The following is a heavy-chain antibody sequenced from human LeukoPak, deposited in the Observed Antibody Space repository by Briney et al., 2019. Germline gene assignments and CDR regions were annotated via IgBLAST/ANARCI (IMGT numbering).Heavy chain of an antibody. CDR1: GFTFSSYW. Sequence: QPGGSLRLSCAASGFTFSSYWMHWVRQAPGKGLVWVSRINSDGSSTSYADSVKGRFTISRDNAKNTLYLQMNSLRAEATAVYYCARVSTDSGWHRGHFDYWGQGTLVIVSS. J-gene: IGHJ4*02. D-gene: IGHD6-25*01. CDR3: ARVSTDSGWHRGHFDY. CDR2: INSDGSST. V-gene: IGHV3-74*01.